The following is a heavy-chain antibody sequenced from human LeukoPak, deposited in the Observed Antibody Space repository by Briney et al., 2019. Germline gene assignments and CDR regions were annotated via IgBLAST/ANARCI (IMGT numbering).Heavy chain of an antibody. CDR3: ARHGLVGATIGFDY. V-gene: IGHV4-39*01. Sequence: SETLSLTCTVSGGSISSSSYYWGWIRQPPGKGLEWIGSIYYRGSTYYNPSLKSRVTISVDTSKNQFSLKLSSVTAADTAVYYCARHGLVGATIGFDYWGQGTLVTVSS. CDR2: IYYRGST. CDR1: GGSISSSSYY. D-gene: IGHD1-26*01. J-gene: IGHJ4*02.